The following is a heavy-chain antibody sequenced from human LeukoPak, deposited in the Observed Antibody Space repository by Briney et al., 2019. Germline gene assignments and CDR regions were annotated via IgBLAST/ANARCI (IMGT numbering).Heavy chain of an antibody. CDR1: GFTFSSYS. Sequence: GGSLRLSCAASGFTFSSYSMNWVRQAPGKGLEWVANIKQDGSEKYYVDSVKGRFTISRDNAKNSLYLQMNSLRAEDTAVYYCARDRQWFDYWGQGTLVTVSS. J-gene: IGHJ4*02. CDR3: ARDRQWFDY. D-gene: IGHD6-19*01. V-gene: IGHV3-7*05. CDR2: IKQDGSEK.